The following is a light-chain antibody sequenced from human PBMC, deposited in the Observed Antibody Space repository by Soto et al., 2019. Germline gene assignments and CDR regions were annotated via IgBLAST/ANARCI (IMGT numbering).Light chain of an antibody. CDR2: DAS. V-gene: IGKV3-11*01. J-gene: IGKJ4*01. CDR3: QQRSKT. CDR1: QSVSSY. Sequence: EIVLTQSPATLSLSPGERATLSCRASQSVSSYLAWYQQKPGQAPRLLIYDASNQATGIPARFSGSGSGTDFTLTISSLEPEDFAVYYCQQRSKTFGGGTKVEMK.